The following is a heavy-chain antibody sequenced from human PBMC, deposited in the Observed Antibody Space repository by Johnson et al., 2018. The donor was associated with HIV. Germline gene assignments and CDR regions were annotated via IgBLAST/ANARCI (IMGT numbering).Heavy chain of an antibody. CDR3: ARGGYSTILDAFDI. Sequence: QVHLVESGGGLVQPGGSLRLSCAASGFTVSSNYMSWVRQAPGKGLEWCSYISSSGRTIYYSDSVKGRFTISRDNSKNTRYLQRNSLRAEDTAVYYCARGGYSTILDAFDIWGQGTMVTVSS. J-gene: IGHJ3*02. D-gene: IGHD6-13*01. V-gene: IGHV3-11*04. CDR1: GFTVSSNY. CDR2: ISSSGRTI.